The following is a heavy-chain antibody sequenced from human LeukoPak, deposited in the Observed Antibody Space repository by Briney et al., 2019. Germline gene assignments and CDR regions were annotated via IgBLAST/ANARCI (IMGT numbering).Heavy chain of an antibody. CDR3: ARPPETTMGAVDY. CDR1: GYSFTSYS. J-gene: IGHJ4*02. CDR2: IYPVNSDT. V-gene: IGHV5-51*01. Sequence: GESLKISCQGFGYSFTSYSIGWVRQMPGKGLEWMGIIYPVNSDTIYSPSFQGQVTISADKSINTAYLQWSSLKASDTAMYYCARPPETTMGAVDYWGQGTLVTVSS. D-gene: IGHD1/OR15-1a*01.